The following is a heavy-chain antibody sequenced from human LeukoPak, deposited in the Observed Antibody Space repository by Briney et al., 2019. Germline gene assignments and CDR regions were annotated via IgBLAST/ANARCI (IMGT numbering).Heavy chain of an antibody. D-gene: IGHD3-22*01. J-gene: IGHJ4*02. CDR1: GFTFSSYA. CDR2: ISGSGGST. V-gene: IGHV3-23*01. CDR3: ARRAGDYSHPYDY. Sequence: TGGSLRLSCAASGFTFSSYAMSWVRQAPGKGLEWVSDISGSGGSTYYADSVKGRFTISRDNSKNTVHLQMNSLRAEDTAMYYCARRAGDYSHPYDYWGQGTLVTVSS.